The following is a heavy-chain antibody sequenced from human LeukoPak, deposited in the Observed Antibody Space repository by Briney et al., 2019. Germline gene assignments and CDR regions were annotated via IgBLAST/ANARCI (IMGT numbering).Heavy chain of an antibody. V-gene: IGHV4-61*02. CDR3: AREARYSCSGGSCYSFPFDY. J-gene: IGHJ4*02. D-gene: IGHD2-15*01. CDR1: GGSISSGSYY. CDR2: IYTSGST. Sequence: SQTLSLTCTVSGGSISSGSYYWSWIRQPAGKGLEWIGRIYTSGSTNYNPSLKSRVTMSVDTSKNQFSLKLSSVTAADTAVYYCAREARYSCSGGSCYSFPFDYWGQGTLVTVSS.